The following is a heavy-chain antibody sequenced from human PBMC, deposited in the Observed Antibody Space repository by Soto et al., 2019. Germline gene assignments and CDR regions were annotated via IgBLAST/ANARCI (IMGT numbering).Heavy chain of an antibody. Sequence: ASVKVSCKASGYTFTSYDINWVRQATGQGLEWMGWMNPNSGNTGYAQKFQGRVTMTRNTSISTAYMELSSLRSEDTAVYYCARAVSTKTAPIDYWGQGTLVTVSS. D-gene: IGHD4-17*01. CDR2: MNPNSGNT. J-gene: IGHJ4*02. CDR3: ARAVSTKTAPIDY. V-gene: IGHV1-8*01. CDR1: GYTFTSYD.